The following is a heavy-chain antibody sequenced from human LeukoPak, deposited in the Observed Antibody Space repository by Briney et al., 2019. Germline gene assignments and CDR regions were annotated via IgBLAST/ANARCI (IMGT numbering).Heavy chain of an antibody. CDR3: ARDYDFEQQLVFDY. J-gene: IGHJ4*02. Sequence: GASVKVSCKASGYTFTSYGISWVRQAPGQGLEWMGWISAYNGNTNYAQKLQGRVTMTTDTSTSTAYMELRSLRSDDTAVYYCARDYDFEQQLVFDYWGQGTLVTVSS. V-gene: IGHV1-18*01. CDR1: GYTFTSYG. CDR2: ISAYNGNT. D-gene: IGHD6-13*01.